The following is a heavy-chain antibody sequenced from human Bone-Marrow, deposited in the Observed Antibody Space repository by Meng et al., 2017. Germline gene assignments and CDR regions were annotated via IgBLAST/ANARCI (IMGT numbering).Heavy chain of an antibody. CDR3: ARGVGATSG. Sequence: GSLRLSCAVSGYSISSGYYWGWIRQPPGKGLEWIGSIYHSGSTYYNPSLRSRVTISVDTSKNQFSLKLSSVTAADTAVYYCARGVGATSGWGQGTLVTVSS. CDR2: IYHSGST. J-gene: IGHJ4*02. CDR1: GYSISSGYY. D-gene: IGHD1-26*01. V-gene: IGHV4-38-2*01.